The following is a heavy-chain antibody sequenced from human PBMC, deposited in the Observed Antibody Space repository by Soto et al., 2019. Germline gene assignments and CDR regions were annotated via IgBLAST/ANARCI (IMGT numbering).Heavy chain of an antibody. J-gene: IGHJ6*02. V-gene: IGHV2-70*01. CDR2: IDWDDDK. D-gene: IGHD2-2*01. Sequence: GSGPTLVNPTQTLTLTCTFSGFSLSTSGMCVSWIRQPPGKALEWLALIDWDDDKYYSTSLKTRLTISKDTSKNQVVLTMTNMDPVDTATYYCARNPLHCSSTSCRRYYYGMDVWGQGTTVTVSS. CDR1: GFSLSTSGMC. CDR3: ARNPLHCSSTSCRRYYYGMDV.